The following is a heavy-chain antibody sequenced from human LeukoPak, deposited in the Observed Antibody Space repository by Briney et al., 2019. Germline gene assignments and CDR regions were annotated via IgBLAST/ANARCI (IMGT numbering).Heavy chain of an antibody. CDR3: ATRVIVAASSGFAP. CDR1: GFTFSSYG. J-gene: IGHJ5*02. Sequence: GRSLRLSCAASGFTFSSYGMHWVRQAPGKGLEWVAVIWYDGGNKYYADSVKGRFTVSRDNSKNTLYLQMDALRAEDTAVYYCATRVIVAASSGFAPWGQGTLVTVSS. D-gene: IGHD2-15*01. V-gene: IGHV3-33*01. CDR2: IWYDGGNK.